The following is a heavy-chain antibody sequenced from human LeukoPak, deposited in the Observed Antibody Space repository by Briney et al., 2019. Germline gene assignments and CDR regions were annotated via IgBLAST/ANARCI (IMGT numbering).Heavy chain of an antibody. D-gene: IGHD1-1*01. CDR1: GGSISSYY. Sequence: PSETLSLTCTVSGGSISSYYWSWIRQPPGKGLEWIGYIYYSGSTNYNPSLKSRVTISVDTSKNQFSLQLKSVTAADTAVYYCVSIRLRTSWFDPWGQGTLVTVSS. CDR3: VSIRLRTSWFDP. J-gene: IGHJ5*02. V-gene: IGHV4-59*12. CDR2: IYYSGST.